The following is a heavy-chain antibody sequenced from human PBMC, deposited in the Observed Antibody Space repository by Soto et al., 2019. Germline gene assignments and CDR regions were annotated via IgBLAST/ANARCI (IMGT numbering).Heavy chain of an antibody. CDR3: ARGRDTAMVYYYYGMDV. D-gene: IGHD5-18*01. V-gene: IGHV1-2*04. J-gene: IGHJ6*02. CDR2: INPNSGGT. CDR1: GYTFTSYY. Sequence: GASVKVSCKASGYTFTSYYMHWVRQAPGQGLEWMGWINPNSGGTNYAQKFQGWVTMTRDTSISTAYMELSRLRSDDTAVYYCARGRDTAMVYYYYGMDVWGQGTTVTVSS.